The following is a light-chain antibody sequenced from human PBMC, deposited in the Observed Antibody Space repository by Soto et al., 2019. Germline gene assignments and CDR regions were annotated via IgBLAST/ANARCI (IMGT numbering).Light chain of an antibody. V-gene: IGKV3-20*01. CDR3: QQYGSSPLT. Sequence: EIVLTQSPDNLSVSPGERATLSCRASQSLSSSFLAWYQQKPGQAPRLFIYGTSSRATGIPDRFSGSGSGTDFTLTISRLEPEDFAVYYCQQYGSSPLTFGGGTKVDIK. CDR1: QSLSSSF. CDR2: GTS. J-gene: IGKJ4*01.